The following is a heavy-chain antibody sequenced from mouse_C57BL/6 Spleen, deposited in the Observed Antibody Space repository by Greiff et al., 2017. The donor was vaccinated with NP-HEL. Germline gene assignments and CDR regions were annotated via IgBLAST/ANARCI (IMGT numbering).Heavy chain of an antibody. Sequence: EVQLQQSGPVLVKPGASVKMSCKASGYTFTDYYMNWVKQSHGKSLEWIGVINPYNGGTSYNQKFKGKATLTVDKSSSTAYMELNSLTSEDSAVYYGARRGTGTSCDYWGQGTTLTVSS. V-gene: IGHV1-19*01. D-gene: IGHD4-1*01. J-gene: IGHJ2*01. CDR1: GYTFTDYY. CDR2: INPYNGGT. CDR3: ARRGTGTSCDY.